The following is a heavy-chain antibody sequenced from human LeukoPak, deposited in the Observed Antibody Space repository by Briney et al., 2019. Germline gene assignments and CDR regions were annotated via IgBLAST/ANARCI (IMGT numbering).Heavy chain of an antibody. Sequence: ASVKVSCKASGYRFTDYYIHWVRQAPGQGLEWMGWIKPNSGGTSYVQLFQGRVTMIRDTSISTVYMELIRLKADDTAVYYCTRVLGGRELVAFDFWGQGTMLTVSS. CDR1: GYRFTDYY. V-gene: IGHV1-2*02. CDR2: IKPNSGGT. J-gene: IGHJ3*01. CDR3: TRVLGGRELVAFDF. D-gene: IGHD1-1*01.